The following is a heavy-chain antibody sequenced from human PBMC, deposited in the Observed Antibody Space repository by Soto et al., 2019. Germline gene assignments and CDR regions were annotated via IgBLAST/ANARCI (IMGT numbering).Heavy chain of an antibody. Sequence: EVQLVQSGGGSVQPGGSLRLSCAASGFTFTNYWMHWVRQVPGKGLVWVSRIDGVGTGTSYSDSVRGRFTISRDNAENMLYLQMNILRAEDTAVYYCTTVFESWCQGTLVTVSS. V-gene: IGHV3-74*01. CDR2: IDGVGTGT. J-gene: IGHJ4*02. CDR3: TTVFES. CDR1: GFTFTNYW.